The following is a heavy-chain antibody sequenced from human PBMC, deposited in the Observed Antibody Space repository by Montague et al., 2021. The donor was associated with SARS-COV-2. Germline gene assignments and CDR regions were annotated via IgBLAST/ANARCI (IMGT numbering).Heavy chain of an antibody. Sequence: SETLSLTCTVSGYSISSGYYWGWIRQPPGKGLEWIGSIYHSGSTYYNPSLKSRVTISVDTSKNRFSLKLSSVTAADTAVYYCAVNSNYYYYYGMDVWGQGTTVTVSS. CDR2: IYHSGST. CDR1: GYSISSGYY. V-gene: IGHV4-38-2*02. J-gene: IGHJ6*02. D-gene: IGHD4-11*01. CDR3: AVNSNYYYYYGMDV.